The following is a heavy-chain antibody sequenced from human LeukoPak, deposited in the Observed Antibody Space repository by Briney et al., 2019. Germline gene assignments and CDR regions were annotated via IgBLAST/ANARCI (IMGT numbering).Heavy chain of an antibody. V-gene: IGHV3-21*01. CDR2: ISSGSLYM. J-gene: IGHJ4*02. CDR1: GFTFSDYR. D-gene: IGHD4-17*01. Sequence: PGGSLRLSCAASGFTFSDYRMNWVRQAPGKGLEWGSSISSGSLYMYYADSVKGRFTISRDNAKNSLYLQMNSLRGEDTAVYYCARHLRYDYGEYEDNFDSWGQGTLVTVSS. CDR3: ARHLRYDYGEYEDNFDS.